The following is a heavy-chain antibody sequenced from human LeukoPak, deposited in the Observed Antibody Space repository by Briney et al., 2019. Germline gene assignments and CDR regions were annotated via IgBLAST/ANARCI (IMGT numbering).Heavy chain of an antibody. J-gene: IGHJ4*02. D-gene: IGHD3-10*01. CDR1: GNSISSGYY. V-gene: IGHV4-38-2*02. CDR3: ARGMVRGVIVDY. CDR2: IYHSGGT. Sequence: SETLSLTCTVSGNSISSGYYWGWIRQPPGKGLEWIGSIYHSGGTYYNLSLKSRVTISVDTSKNQFSLKLSSVTAADTAVYYCARGMVRGVIVDYWGQGTLLTVSS.